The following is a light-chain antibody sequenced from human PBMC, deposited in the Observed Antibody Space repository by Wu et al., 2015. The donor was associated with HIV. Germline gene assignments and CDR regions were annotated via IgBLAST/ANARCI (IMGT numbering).Light chain of an antibody. CDR1: QSISSY. Sequence: DIQMTQSPSSLSASVGDRVTITCRASQSISSYLNWYQQKPGKAPKLLFYAASRLESGVPLRFSGRRSGTDYTLTISSLQPEDSATYYCQQYYTIPLTFGGGTKVEIK. CDR2: AAS. J-gene: IGKJ4*01. CDR3: QQYYTIPLT. V-gene: IGKV1-NL1*01.